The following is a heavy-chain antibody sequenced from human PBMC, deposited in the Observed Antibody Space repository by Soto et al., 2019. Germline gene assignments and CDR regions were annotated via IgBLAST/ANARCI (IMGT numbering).Heavy chain of an antibody. CDR1: GFSLSTSGAG. CDR2: IYWDDDK. J-gene: IGHJ4*02. V-gene: IGHV2-5*02. CDR3: AHSRPTYDRSSRLGYFDY. D-gene: IGHD6-6*01. Sequence: SGPTLVKPTQTLTLTCTLSGFSLSTSGAGVGWIRQPPGKALEWLALIYWDDDKRYSPSLKSRLTITKDTSKNQVVLTMTNIDPVDTATYYCAHSRPTYDRSSRLGYFDYWGQGTLVTVSS.